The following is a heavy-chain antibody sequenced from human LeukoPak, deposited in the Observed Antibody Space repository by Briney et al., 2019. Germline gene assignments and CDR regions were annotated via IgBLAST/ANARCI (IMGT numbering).Heavy chain of an antibody. Sequence: ASVKVSCKASGYTFTNYDINWVRQATGQGLEWMGWMNPNSGNTGYAQKFQGGVTMTRNTSISTAYMELSSLTSEDTAVYYCARDWEWELPNWFDPWGQGTLVTVSS. J-gene: IGHJ5*02. CDR1: GYTFTNYD. CDR3: ARDWEWELPNWFDP. D-gene: IGHD1-26*01. CDR2: MNPNSGNT. V-gene: IGHV1-8*01.